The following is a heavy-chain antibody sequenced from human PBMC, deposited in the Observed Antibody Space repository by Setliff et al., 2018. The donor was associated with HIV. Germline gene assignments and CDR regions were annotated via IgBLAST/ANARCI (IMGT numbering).Heavy chain of an antibody. CDR1: RDSISSYY. J-gene: IGHJ5*02. D-gene: IGHD2-21*02. Sequence: KTSETLPLTCTVSRDSISSYYWTWIRQPPGQGLEWIGYVHHSGSTKYTASLRSRVTMSVDTSKNQFSLTLRSVTAADTAVYYCASAGPYCGDDCPYNWLTPWGQGTLVTVS. CDR3: ASAGPYCGDDCPYNWLTP. V-gene: IGHV4-59*01. CDR2: VHHSGST.